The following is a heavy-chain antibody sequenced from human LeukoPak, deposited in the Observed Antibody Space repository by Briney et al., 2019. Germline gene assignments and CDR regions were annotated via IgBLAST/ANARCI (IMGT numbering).Heavy chain of an antibody. CDR3: ARGGNYGGNPDYFDY. J-gene: IGHJ4*02. V-gene: IGHV3-13*01. D-gene: IGHD4-23*01. CDR2: IGTAGDT. Sequence: GGSLRLSCAASGFTFSSYDMHWVRQATGKGLEWVSAIGTAGDTYYPGSVKGRFTISRENAKNSLYLQMNSLRAGDTAVYYCARGGNYGGNPDYFDYWGQGTLVTVSS. CDR1: GFTFSSYD.